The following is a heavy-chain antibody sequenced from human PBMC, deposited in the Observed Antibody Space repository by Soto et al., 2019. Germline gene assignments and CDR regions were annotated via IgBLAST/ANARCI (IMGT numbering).Heavy chain of an antibody. Sequence: GGSLRLSCAASGFTFSSYAMHWVRQAPGKGLEWVAVISYDGSNKYYADSVKGRFTISRDNSKNTLYLQMNSLRAEDTAVYYSARDRRAAGLPHAYYYYGMDVWGQGTTVTVSS. CDR2: ISYDGSNK. J-gene: IGHJ6*02. D-gene: IGHD6-13*01. CDR3: ARDRRAAGLPHAYYYYGMDV. V-gene: IGHV3-30-3*01. CDR1: GFTFSSYA.